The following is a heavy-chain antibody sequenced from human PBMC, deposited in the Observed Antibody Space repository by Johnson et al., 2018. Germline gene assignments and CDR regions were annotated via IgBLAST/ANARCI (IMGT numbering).Heavy chain of an antibody. CDR3: ARPIVGAATGPYAMDV. V-gene: IGHV3-33*01. J-gene: IGHJ6*02. D-gene: IGHD1-26*01. CDR1: GFTFKKFG. CDR2: IWYAGNKK. Sequence: QVQLQESGGGVVQPGRSLRLSCAASGFTFKKFGMHWVRQAPGKGLEWVEVIWYAGNKKYYADSVKGRFTISRDNSKNTLYLQMNSLRVEDTAVYYCARPIVGAATGPYAMDVWGQGTTVTVSS.